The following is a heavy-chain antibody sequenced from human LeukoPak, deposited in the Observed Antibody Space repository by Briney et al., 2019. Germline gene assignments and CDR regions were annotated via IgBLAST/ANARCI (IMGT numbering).Heavy chain of an antibody. J-gene: IGHJ4*02. V-gene: IGHV4-34*01. Sequence: SETLSLTCAVYGGSFSDYYWSWIRQPPGKGLEWIGEINHSGSTNYNPSLKSRVTISVDTSKNQFSLKLNSVTAADMAVYYCARGSVMMASPQYDHWGQGTLVTVPS. CDR1: GGSFSDYY. D-gene: IGHD5-24*01. CDR3: ARGSVMMASPQYDH. CDR2: INHSGST.